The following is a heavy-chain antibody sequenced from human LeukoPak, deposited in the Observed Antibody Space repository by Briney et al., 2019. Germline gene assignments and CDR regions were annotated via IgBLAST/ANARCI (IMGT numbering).Heavy chain of an antibody. J-gene: IGHJ5*02. V-gene: IGHV4-39*07. CDR3: ARVESISMVRGVETNWFDP. CDR2: IYYSGST. D-gene: IGHD3-10*01. Sequence: PSETLSLTCTVSGDSISTSNSYWGWIRQPPGKGLEWIGSIYYSGSTYYSPSLKSRVTISLDTSRNQFSLKLNSVTAADTAVYYCARVESISMVRGVETNWFDPWGQGTLVTVSS. CDR1: GDSISTSNSY.